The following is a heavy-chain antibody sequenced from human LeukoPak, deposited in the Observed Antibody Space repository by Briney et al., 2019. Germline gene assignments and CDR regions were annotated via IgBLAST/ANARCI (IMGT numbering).Heavy chain of an antibody. J-gene: IGHJ4*02. Sequence: PSETLSLTCAVSGGSISSSNWWSWVRQPPGKGLEWIGEIYHSGSTNYNPSLKSRVTISVDKSKNQFSLKLSSVTAADTAVYYCARVGASGSPYFDYWGQGTLVTVSS. CDR2: IYHSGST. CDR3: ARVGASGSPYFDY. V-gene: IGHV4-4*02. D-gene: IGHD1-26*01. CDR1: GGSISSSNW.